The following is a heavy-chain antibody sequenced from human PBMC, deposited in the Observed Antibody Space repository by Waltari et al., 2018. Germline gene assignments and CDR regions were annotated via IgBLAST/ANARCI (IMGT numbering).Heavy chain of an antibody. V-gene: IGHV3-53*01. D-gene: IGHD3-16*02. J-gene: IGHJ6*02. CDR1: NY. CDR2: IYRGGSI. Sequence: NYMSWVRQAPGKGLEWVSVIYRGGSIKYGDSVKGRFTLSRDNSKNTLFLQMNSLRSEDTAVYYCARLSDPNKYYYGMDVWGQGTTVTVSS. CDR3: ARLSDPNKYYYGMDV.